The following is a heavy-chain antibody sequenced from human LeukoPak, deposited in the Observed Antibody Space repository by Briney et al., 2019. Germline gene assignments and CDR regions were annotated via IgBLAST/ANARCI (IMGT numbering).Heavy chain of an antibody. J-gene: IGHJ4*02. CDR2: INEDGSDR. CDR3: ARAVAGNDF. CDR1: GFSFRNYW. D-gene: IGHD6-19*01. Sequence: GGSLRLSCEASGFSFRNYWMSWVRQAPSKGPELVANINEDGSDRYYVDSVKGRFTISRDNVKSSLSLQMNSLRAEDTAVYYCARAVAGNDFWRQGALVTVSS. V-gene: IGHV3-7*03.